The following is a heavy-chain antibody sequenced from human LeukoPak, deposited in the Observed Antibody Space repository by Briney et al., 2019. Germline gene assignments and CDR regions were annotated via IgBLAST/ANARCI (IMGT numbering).Heavy chain of an antibody. CDR2: ISGSGGST. V-gene: IGHV3-23*01. CDR1: GFSFTTHA. J-gene: IGHJ4*02. D-gene: IGHD3-10*01. CDR3: AKDQDPHSYGSGSYAPFDY. Sequence: GGSLRLSCVASGFSFTTHAMGWVRQAPGKGLEWGSHISGSGGSTKYSGSVKGRFTISRDNSKNTLYLQINSLGADATALYYCAKDQDPHSYGSGSYAPFDYWGQGTLVTVSS.